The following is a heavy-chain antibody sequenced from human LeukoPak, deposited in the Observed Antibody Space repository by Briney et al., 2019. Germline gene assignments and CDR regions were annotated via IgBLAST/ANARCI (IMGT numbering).Heavy chain of an antibody. CDR1: GFTFSSFA. J-gene: IGHJ4*02. CDR2: IGREIDVI. Sequence: GGSLRLSCAVSGFTFSSFAMIWVRQAPGKGLEWVSVIGREIDVIHYADSVRGRFTISRDNSKNTLYLQMNSLRADDTAVYYCAKYRTISVPPRSFDYWGQGTLVTVSS. V-gene: IGHV3-23*01. D-gene: IGHD1-14*01. CDR3: AKYRTISVPPRSFDY.